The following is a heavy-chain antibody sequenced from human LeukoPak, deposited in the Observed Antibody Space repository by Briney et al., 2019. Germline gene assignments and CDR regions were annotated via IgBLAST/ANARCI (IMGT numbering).Heavy chain of an antibody. CDR1: GFTFSSYA. CDR2: ISGSGGST. V-gene: IGHV3-23*01. D-gene: IGHD2-15*01. Sequence: GGSLRLSCAASGFTFSSYAMSWVRQAPGKGLEWVSAISGSGGSTYYADSVKGRFTISRDNSKNTLYLQMNSLRAEDTAVYYCAKIHCSSGSCRRGTTPYYFDYWGQGTLVTVSS. CDR3: AKIHCSSGSCRRGTTPYYFDY. J-gene: IGHJ4*02.